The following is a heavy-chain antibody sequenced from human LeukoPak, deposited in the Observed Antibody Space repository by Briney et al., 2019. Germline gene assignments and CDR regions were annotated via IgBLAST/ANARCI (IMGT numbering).Heavy chain of an antibody. J-gene: IGHJ4*02. D-gene: IGHD6-13*01. V-gene: IGHV3-23*01. Sequence: GGSLTLSCAASGFTFSSYAMSWVRQAPGKGLEWVSAISGSGLSTYYADSVKGRFTISRDISKTTLYLQMNSLRAEDTAVYYCAKNAKYSSSWYAYWGQGNLVTVSS. CDR3: AKNAKYSSSWYAY. CDR2: ISGSGLST. CDR1: GFTFSSYA.